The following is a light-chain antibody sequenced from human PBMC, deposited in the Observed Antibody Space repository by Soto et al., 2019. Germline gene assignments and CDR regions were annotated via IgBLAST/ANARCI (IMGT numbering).Light chain of an antibody. Sequence: EIVLTQSPGTLSLSPGERATLSCRASQSVTSKYLAWFQQKPGQAPRLLLYDVSTRATGFPDRFSGSGSGTDFTLTISRLEPEDFAVYYCQLYGDSPTFGGGTKVDIK. V-gene: IGKV3-20*01. CDR1: QSVTSKY. CDR3: QLYGDSPT. CDR2: DVS. J-gene: IGKJ4*01.